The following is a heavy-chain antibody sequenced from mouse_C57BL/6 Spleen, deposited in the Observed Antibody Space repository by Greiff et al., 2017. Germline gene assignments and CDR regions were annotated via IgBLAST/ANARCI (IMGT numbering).Heavy chain of an antibody. D-gene: IGHD1-1*01. CDR2: INPNNGGT. CDR3: ARSYYYGSSPWFAY. Sequence: EVQLQQSGPELVKPGASVKIPCKASGYTFTDYNMDWVKQSHGKSLEWIGDINPNNGGTIYNQKFKGKATLTVDKSSSTAYMELRSLTSEDTAVXYCARSYYYGSSPWFAYWGQGTLVTVSA. J-gene: IGHJ3*01. V-gene: IGHV1-18*01. CDR1: GYTFTDYN.